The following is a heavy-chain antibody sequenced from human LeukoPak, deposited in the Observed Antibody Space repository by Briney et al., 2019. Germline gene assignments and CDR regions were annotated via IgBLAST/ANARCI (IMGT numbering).Heavy chain of an antibody. CDR1: GGTFTIYA. Sequence: ASVTVSCTASGGTFTIYAISWVRQAPGQGLEWMGGIIPIFGTANYAQKFQGRVTITADESTSTAYMELSSLRSEDTAVYYCARGIDVVVVAASTGGYYYYGMDVWGQGTTVTVSS. J-gene: IGHJ6*02. D-gene: IGHD2-15*01. CDR2: IIPIFGTA. CDR3: ARGIDVVVVAASTGGYYYYGMDV. V-gene: IGHV1-69*13.